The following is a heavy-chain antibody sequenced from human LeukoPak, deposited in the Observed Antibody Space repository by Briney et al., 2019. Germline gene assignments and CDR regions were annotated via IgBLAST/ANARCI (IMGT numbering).Heavy chain of an antibody. D-gene: IGHD4-17*01. V-gene: IGHV4-34*01. CDR2: INHSGST. CDR1: GGSFSGYY. J-gene: IGHJ4*02. Sequence: SETLSLTCAVYGGSFSGYYRSWIRQPPGKGLEWIGEINHSGSTNYNPSLKSRVTISVDTSKNQFSLKLSSVTAADTAVYYCARDRGRLRSPIDYWGQGTLVTVSS. CDR3: ARDRGRLRSPIDY.